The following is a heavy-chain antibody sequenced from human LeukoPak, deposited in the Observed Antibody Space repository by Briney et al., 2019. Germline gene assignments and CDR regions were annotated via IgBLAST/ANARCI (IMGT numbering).Heavy chain of an antibody. CDR1: GYTFTSYG. D-gene: IGHD1-26*01. J-gene: IGHJ1*01. V-gene: IGHV1-18*01. CDR3: ARGWVGAMAPAEYFQH. Sequence: ASVKVSCKASGYTFTSYGISWVRQAPGQGLEWMGWISAYNGNTNYAQKLQGRVTMTTDTSTSTAYMELRSLRSDDTAVYYCARGWVGAMAPAEYFQHWGQGTLVTVSS. CDR2: ISAYNGNT.